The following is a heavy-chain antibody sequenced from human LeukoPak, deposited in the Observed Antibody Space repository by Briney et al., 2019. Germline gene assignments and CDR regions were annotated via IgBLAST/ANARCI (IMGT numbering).Heavy chain of an antibody. D-gene: IGHD3-22*01. Sequence: GGSLRLSCAASGFTFSSYGMSWVRQAPGKGLEWVANIKQDGSEKYYVDSVKGRFTISRDNAKNSLYLQMNSLTADDTALYYCARLTGPQWLLLPFWFDSWGQGTLVTVSS. J-gene: IGHJ5*01. CDR3: ARLTGPQWLLLPFWFDS. CDR2: IKQDGSEK. CDR1: GFTFSSYG. V-gene: IGHV3-7*01.